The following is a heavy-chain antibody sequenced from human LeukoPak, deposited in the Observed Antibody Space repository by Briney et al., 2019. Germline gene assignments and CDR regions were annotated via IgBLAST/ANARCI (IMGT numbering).Heavy chain of an antibody. CDR1: GYTFTGYY. J-gene: IGHJ6*03. V-gene: IGHV1-2*02. D-gene: IGHD3-3*01. CDR2: INPNSGGT. Sequence: ASVKVSCKASGYTFTGYYMHWVRQAPGQGLEWMGWINPNSGGTNYAQKFQGRVTMTRDTSISTAYMELSRLRSDDTAVYYCARGHYDFWSGYRPYYYYMDVWGKGTTVTVSS. CDR3: ARGHYDFWSGYRPYYYYMDV.